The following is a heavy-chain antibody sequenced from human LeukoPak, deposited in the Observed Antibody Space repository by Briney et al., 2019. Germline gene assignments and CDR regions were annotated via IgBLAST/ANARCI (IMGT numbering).Heavy chain of an antibody. V-gene: IGHV4-34*01. Sequence: IPSETLSLTCAVYGGSFSGYYWSWIRQPPGKGLEWIGEINHSGSTNYNPSLKSRVTISVDTSKNQFSLKLSSVTAADTAVYYCARYRQPYCSGGSCNYYYGMDVWGQGTTVTVSS. CDR1: GGSFSGYY. D-gene: IGHD2-15*01. CDR3: ARYRQPYCSGGSCNYYYGMDV. CDR2: INHSGST. J-gene: IGHJ6*02.